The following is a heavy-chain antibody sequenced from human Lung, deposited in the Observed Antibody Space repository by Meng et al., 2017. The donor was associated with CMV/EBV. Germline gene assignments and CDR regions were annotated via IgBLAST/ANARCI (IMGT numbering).Heavy chain of an antibody. CDR2: ISYTGNT. J-gene: IGHJ4*02. CDR1: GDSITTHNYY. D-gene: IGHD6-13*01. CDR3: ARQSAPSWADMSENFDS. V-gene: IGHV4-39*01. Sequence: SETLSLXCSVSGDSITTHNYYWGWIRQPPGKRLEWIGRISYTGNTHSNPSLASRVTMSVDTSKNQFSLRLTSVTVADTAVYYCARQSAPSWADMSENFDSXGQGXLVTVSS.